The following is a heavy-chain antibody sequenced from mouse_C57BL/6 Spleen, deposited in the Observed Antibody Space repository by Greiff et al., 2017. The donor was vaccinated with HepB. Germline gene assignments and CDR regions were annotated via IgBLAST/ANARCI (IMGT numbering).Heavy chain of an antibody. D-gene: IGHD2-5*01. Sequence: EVKLMESGPGLVKPSQSLSLTCSVTGYSITSGYYWNWIRQFPGNKLEWMGYISYDGSNNYNPSLKNRISITRDTSKNQFFLKLNSVTTEDTATYYCARGGYYSNYPLGYWGQGTTLTVSS. V-gene: IGHV3-6*01. CDR3: ARGGYYSNYPLGY. J-gene: IGHJ2*01. CDR1: GYSITSGYY. CDR2: ISYDGSN.